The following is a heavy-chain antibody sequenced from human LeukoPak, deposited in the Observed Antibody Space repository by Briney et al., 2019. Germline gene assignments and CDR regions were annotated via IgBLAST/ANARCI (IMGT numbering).Heavy chain of an antibody. CDR3: ARDNDFWSGYPYYFDY. D-gene: IGHD3-3*01. V-gene: IGHV3-48*01. CDR1: GFTFSSYS. CDR2: ISSRSSTI. Sequence: GGSLRLSCAASGFTFSSYSMNWVRQAPGKGLEWVSYISSRSSTIYYADSVMGRFTISRDNAKNSLYLQMNSLRAEDTAMYYCARDNDFWSGYPYYFDYWGQGTLVTVSS. J-gene: IGHJ4*02.